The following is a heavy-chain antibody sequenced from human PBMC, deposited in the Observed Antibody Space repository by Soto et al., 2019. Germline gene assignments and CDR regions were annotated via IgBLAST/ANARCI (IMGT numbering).Heavy chain of an antibody. J-gene: IGHJ5*01. V-gene: IGHV1-2*02. CDR2: INPNSGGT. CDR1: GYTFTGYY. CDR3: ARGDSFSSSWYWFDS. D-gene: IGHD6-13*01. Sequence: GASVKVSCKASGYTFTGYYMHWVRQAPGQGLEWMGWINPNSGGTNYAQKFQGRVTMTRDTSISTAYMELSSLRSEDTAVYFCARGDSFSSSWYWFDSWGQGPPVTVSS.